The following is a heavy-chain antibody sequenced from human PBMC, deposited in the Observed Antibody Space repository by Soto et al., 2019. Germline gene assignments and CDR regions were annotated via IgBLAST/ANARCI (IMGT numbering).Heavy chain of an antibody. CDR2: IYYSGST. J-gene: IGHJ5*02. CDR3: ARHYSSGSRNWFDP. V-gene: IGHV4-39*01. CDR1: GGSINSSSYF. Sequence: SETLSLTCTVSGGSINSSSYFWGWVRQPPGKGLEWIGSIYYSGSTYYNPSLRSRVTISVDTSKNQFSLKLSSVTAADTAVSYCARHYSSGSRNWFDPWGQGTLVTVSS. D-gene: IGHD6-19*01.